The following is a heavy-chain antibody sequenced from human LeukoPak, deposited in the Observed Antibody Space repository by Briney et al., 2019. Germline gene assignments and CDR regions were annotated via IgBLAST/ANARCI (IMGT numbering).Heavy chain of an antibody. J-gene: IGHJ4*02. CDR1: GGSFSGYY. D-gene: IGHD1-26*01. Sequence: SETLSLTCAVYGGSFSGYYWSWIRQPPGKGLEWIGEINHSGSTNYNPSLKSRVTISVDTSKNQFSLKLSSVTAADTAVYYCAMVQVVIKWELHYWGQGTLVTVSS. CDR2: INHSGST. CDR3: AMVQVVIKWELHY. V-gene: IGHV4-34*01.